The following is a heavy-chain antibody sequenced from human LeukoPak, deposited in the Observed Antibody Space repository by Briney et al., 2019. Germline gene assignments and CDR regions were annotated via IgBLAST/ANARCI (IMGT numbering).Heavy chain of an antibody. J-gene: IGHJ4*02. D-gene: IGHD2-21*02. CDR2: INPKTNGT. CDR3: ARSKRRGDLLDY. CDR1: GYTFADYY. V-gene: IGHV1-2*02. Sequence: ASVKVSCKASGYTFADYYVHWVRQALGQGREWMGWINPKTNGTNFALKFLGRVTMTRDTSISTAYMELTSLRSDDTALYYCARSKRRGDLLDYWGQGILVTVSS.